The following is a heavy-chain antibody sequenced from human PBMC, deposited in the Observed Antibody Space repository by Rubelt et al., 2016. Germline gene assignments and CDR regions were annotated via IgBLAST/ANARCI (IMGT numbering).Heavy chain of an antibody. CDR2: ISAYNGNT. D-gene: IGHD6-19*01. J-gene: IGHJ4*02. Sequence: GLEWMGWISAYNGNTNYAQKFQGRVTITADESTSTAYMELSSLRSEDTAVYYCARVKQWLRYYFDYWGQGTLVTVSS. V-gene: IGHV1-18*01. CDR3: ARVKQWLRYYFDY.